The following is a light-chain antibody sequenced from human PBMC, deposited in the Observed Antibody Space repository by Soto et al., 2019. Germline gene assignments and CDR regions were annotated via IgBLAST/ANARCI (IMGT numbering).Light chain of an antibody. V-gene: IGKV1-39*01. Sequence: DIQMTQSLSSLSASVGDTVTITCRASQSISNSLSWYQQKPGKAPKFLIYVASTLQRGVPSRFSGSGSGTDFPLTISSLQPKDVATYYCQQTFSPPYTFGKGTKLEIK. CDR2: VAS. CDR1: QSISNS. J-gene: IGKJ2*01. CDR3: QQTFSPPYT.